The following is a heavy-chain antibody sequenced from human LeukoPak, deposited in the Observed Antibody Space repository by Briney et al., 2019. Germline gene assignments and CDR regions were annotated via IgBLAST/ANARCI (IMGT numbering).Heavy chain of an antibody. D-gene: IGHD1-26*01. J-gene: IGHJ4*02. CDR3: AKDALYSGSDSCFDY. CDR2: ISGGGGST. CDR1: GFTFSSYA. Sequence: GALRLSCAASGFTFSSYAMSWVRQAPGEGLEWVSAISGGGGSTYYADSVKGRFTISRDNSKNTLYLQMNSLRAEDTAVYYCAKDALYSGSDSCFDYWGQGTLVTVSS. V-gene: IGHV3-23*01.